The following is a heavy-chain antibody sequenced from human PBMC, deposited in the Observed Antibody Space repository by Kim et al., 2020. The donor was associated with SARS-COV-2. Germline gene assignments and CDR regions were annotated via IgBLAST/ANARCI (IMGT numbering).Heavy chain of an antibody. CDR3: ARDRNYYGSGSYYNEWVTGYYYYGMDV. CDR1: GFTFSSYE. J-gene: IGHJ6*02. Sequence: GGSLRLSCAASGFTFSSYEMNWVRQAPGKGLEWVSYISSSGSTIYYADSVKGRFTLSRDNAKNSLYLQMNSLRAEDTAVYYCARDRNYYGSGSYYNEWVTGYYYYGMDVWGQGTTVTVSS. V-gene: IGHV3-48*03. CDR2: ISSSGSTI. D-gene: IGHD3-10*01.